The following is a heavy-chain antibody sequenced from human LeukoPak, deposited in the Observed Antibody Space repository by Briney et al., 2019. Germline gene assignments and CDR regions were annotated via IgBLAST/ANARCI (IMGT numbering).Heavy chain of an antibody. D-gene: IGHD3-3*01. CDR1: GYTFTSYG. J-gene: IGHJ5*02. Sequence: ASVKVSCKASGYTFTSYGISWMRQAPGQGLEWMGWISAYNGNTNYAQKLQGRVTMTTDTSTSTAYMELRSLRSDDTAVYYCARDFDYDFWSGYYGEPKNWFDPWGQGTLVTVSS. CDR3: ARDFDYDFWSGYYGEPKNWFDP. CDR2: ISAYNGNT. V-gene: IGHV1-18*01.